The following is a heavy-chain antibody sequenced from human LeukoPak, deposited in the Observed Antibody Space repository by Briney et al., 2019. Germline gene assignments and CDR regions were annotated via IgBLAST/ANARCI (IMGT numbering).Heavy chain of an antibody. CDR1: GFTFSSQW. Sequence: GGSLRLSCAASGFTFSSQWMHWVRQAPGKGLVWVSRIYRDGSGIIYADSVKGRFTISRDNAKNTLYLQMNSLRAKDTAVYYCVRAPPSNGYSYHFDIWGQGTMVTVSS. J-gene: IGHJ3*02. CDR2: IYRDGSGI. D-gene: IGHD5-18*01. V-gene: IGHV3-74*01. CDR3: VRAPPSNGYSYHFDI.